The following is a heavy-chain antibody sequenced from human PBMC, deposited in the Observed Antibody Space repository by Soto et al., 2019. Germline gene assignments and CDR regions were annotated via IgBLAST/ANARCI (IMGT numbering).Heavy chain of an antibody. D-gene: IGHD3-3*01. CDR2: MDPNSGGT. J-gene: IGHJ6*02. Sequence: ASVKVSCKASGYTFTTYDINWVRQAPGQGLEWLGWMDPNSGGTGYAQNFQGRITMTRNISRNTAHMELSSLQSEDTAVYYCARDRKFDFWRKGLDVWAQGTTVTVSS. V-gene: IGHV1-8*01. CDR3: ARDRKFDFWRKGLDV. CDR1: GYTFTTYD.